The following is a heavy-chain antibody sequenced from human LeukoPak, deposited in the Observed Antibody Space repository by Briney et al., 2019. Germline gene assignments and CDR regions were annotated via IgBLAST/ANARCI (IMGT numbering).Heavy chain of an antibody. CDR2: IYSGGST. CDR3: AKAGHYYDSSGYYFDY. D-gene: IGHD3-22*01. J-gene: IGHJ4*02. Sequence: GGSLRLSCAVSGYIVSGKYMGWVRQAPGKGLEWVSVIYSGGSTYYADSVKGRFTISRDNSKNTLYLQMNSLRAEDTAVYYCAKAGHYYDSSGYYFDYWGQGTLVTVSS. CDR1: GYIVSGKY. V-gene: IGHV3-53*01.